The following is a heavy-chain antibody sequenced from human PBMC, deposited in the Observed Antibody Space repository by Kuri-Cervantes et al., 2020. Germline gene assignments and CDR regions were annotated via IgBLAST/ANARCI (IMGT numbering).Heavy chain of an antibody. D-gene: IGHD3-10*01. CDR1: GFAFSRYA. J-gene: IGHJ3*02. CDR3: ARAPLTRRGIEDDDAFDI. CDR2: ISYDGSNE. V-gene: IGHV3-30-3*01. Sequence: GESLKISCAASGFAFSRYAIHWVRQAPGKGLEWVAVISYDGSNEYHSDFVKGRFTTSRDNAKNSLYLQMKSLRGEDTAVYYCARAPLTRRGIEDDDAFDIWGQGTMVTVSS.